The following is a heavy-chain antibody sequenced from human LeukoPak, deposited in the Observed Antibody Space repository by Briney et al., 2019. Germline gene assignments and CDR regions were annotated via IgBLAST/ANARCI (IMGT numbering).Heavy chain of an antibody. D-gene: IGHD6-13*01. Sequence: PSETLSLTCTVSGGSISSYYWSWIRQPAGKGLEWIGRIYTSGSTNYNPSLKSRVTMSVDTSKNQFSLKLSSVTAADTAVYYCAREPAGIAAAGKALAFDIWGQGTMVTVSS. V-gene: IGHV4-4*07. CDR1: GGSISSYY. CDR3: AREPAGIAAAGKALAFDI. J-gene: IGHJ3*02. CDR2: IYTSGST.